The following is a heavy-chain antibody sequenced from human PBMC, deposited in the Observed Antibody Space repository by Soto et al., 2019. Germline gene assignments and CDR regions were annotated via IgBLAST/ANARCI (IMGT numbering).Heavy chain of an antibody. CDR2: IDPSDSYT. J-gene: IGHJ5*02. CDR1: GYSFTSYW. CDR3: ERERGYSTSSFDP. Sequence: LGESLKISCKGSGYSFTSYWISWVRQMPGKGLEWMGRIDPSDSYTNYSPSFQGHVTVSADKSISTAYLQWSSLKASDTAMYYCERERGYSTSSFDPWGQGTLVTVSS. D-gene: IGHD6-13*01. V-gene: IGHV5-10-1*01.